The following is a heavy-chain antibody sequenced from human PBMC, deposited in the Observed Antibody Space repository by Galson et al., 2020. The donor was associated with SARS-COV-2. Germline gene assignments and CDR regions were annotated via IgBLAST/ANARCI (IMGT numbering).Heavy chain of an antibody. CDR3: ARTSGDYFPQCDYYGMGV. CDR2: ISGSGGST. J-gene: IGHJ6*02. Sequence: GGSLRLSCAASGFTFSSYAMSWVRQAPGKGLEWVSAISGSGGSTYYADSVKGRFTISRDNSKNTLYLQMNSLRAEDTAVYYCARTSGDYFPQCDYYGMGVWGQGTTVSV. V-gene: IGHV3-23*01. CDR1: GFTFSSYA. D-gene: IGHD4-17*01.